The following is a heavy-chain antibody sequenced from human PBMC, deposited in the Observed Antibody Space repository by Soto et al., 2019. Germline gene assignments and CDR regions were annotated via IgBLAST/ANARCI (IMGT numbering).Heavy chain of an antibody. CDR1: GYSFTEYH. CDR2: INPKSGGT. Sequence: ASVKVSCKASGYSFTEYHIHWVRQAPGQGLEWLGRINPKSGGTSTAQKFQGWVTMTTDASISTASMELTRLTSDDTAIYYCARGDSTDCSNGVCSFFYNHDMDVWGQGTTVTVSS. V-gene: IGHV1-2*04. CDR3: ARGDSTDCSNGVCSFFYNHDMDV. D-gene: IGHD2-8*01. J-gene: IGHJ6*02.